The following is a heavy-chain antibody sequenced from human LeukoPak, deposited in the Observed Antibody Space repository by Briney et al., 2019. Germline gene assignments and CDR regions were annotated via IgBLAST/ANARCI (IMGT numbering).Heavy chain of an antibody. CDR1: GGTFSSYA. CDR3: ARGLGYYYDSSGYYTLGY. V-gene: IGHV1-69*05. Sequence: SVKVSCKASGGTFSSYAISWVRQAPGQGLEWMGGIIPIFGTANYAQKFQGRVTITTDESTSTAYMELSSLRSEDTAVYYCARGLGYYYDSSGYYTLGYWGQGTLVTVSS. J-gene: IGHJ4*02. D-gene: IGHD3-22*01. CDR2: IIPIFGTA.